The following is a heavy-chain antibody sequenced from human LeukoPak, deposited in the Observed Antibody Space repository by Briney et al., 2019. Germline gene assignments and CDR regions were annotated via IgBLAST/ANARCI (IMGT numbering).Heavy chain of an antibody. Sequence: SETLSLTCAVYGGSFSGYYWSWIRQPPGKGLKWIGEINHSGSTNQNPSLKSRVTISVDTSRNQFSLKLSSVTAADTAVYYCAGAHCGGDCYSGRAFDIWGQGTMVTVSS. V-gene: IGHV4-34*01. CDR1: GGSFSGYY. J-gene: IGHJ3*02. CDR2: INHSGST. CDR3: AGAHCGGDCYSGRAFDI. D-gene: IGHD2-21*02.